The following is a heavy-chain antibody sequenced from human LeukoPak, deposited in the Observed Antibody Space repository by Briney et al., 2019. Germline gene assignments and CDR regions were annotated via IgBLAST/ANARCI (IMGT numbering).Heavy chain of an antibody. Sequence: GGSLRLSCAASGFTFSSYEMNWVRQAPGKGLEWVSYISSSGNTIYYADSVKGRFTISRDNAKNSLYLQMNSLRAEDTAVYYCARLTTLVGAKGSIYFDYWGQGTLVTVSS. J-gene: IGHJ4*02. D-gene: IGHD1-26*01. CDR1: GFTFSSYE. V-gene: IGHV3-48*03. CDR3: ARLTTLVGAKGSIYFDY. CDR2: ISSSGNTI.